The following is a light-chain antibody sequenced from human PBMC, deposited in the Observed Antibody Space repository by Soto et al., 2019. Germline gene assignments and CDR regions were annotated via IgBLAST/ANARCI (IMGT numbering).Light chain of an antibody. CDR1: QSISSSY. V-gene: IGKV3-20*01. J-gene: IGKJ2*01. CDR2: AAS. Sequence: EIVLTQSPGTLSLSPGERATLSCRASQSISSSYLAWYQQKPGQAPRLLIYAASSRATGIPDRFSGSGSGTDFTLPISRLEPEDFAVYYCQQYGSSSYTFGQGTQLEI. CDR3: QQYGSSSYT.